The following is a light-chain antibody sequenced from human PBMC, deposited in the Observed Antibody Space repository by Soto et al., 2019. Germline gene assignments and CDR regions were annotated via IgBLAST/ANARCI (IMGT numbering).Light chain of an antibody. CDR1: QGIRND. J-gene: IGKJ4*01. Sequence: QVTQFPSSLSASVGDRVTITCRPSQGIRNDLGWYQQKPGKAPKLLIYGASNLQTGVPSRLSGSGSGTDFTLTISSLQPEDVGTYYCLQEYSYPLIFGGGTKVEIK. CDR2: GAS. CDR3: LQEYSYPLI. V-gene: IGKV1-6*01.